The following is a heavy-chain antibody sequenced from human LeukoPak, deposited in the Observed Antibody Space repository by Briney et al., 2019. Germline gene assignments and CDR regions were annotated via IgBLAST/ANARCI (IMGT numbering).Heavy chain of an antibody. D-gene: IGHD3-22*01. J-gene: IGHJ6*02. Sequence: GGSLRLSCAASGFTFSSYGMDWVRQAPGKGLEWVAVISYDGSNKYYADSVKGRFTISRDNSKNTLYLQMNSLRAEDTAVSYCAKEGYYYDSSGYNYYYGMDVWGQGTTVTVSS. CDR1: GFTFSSYG. V-gene: IGHV3-30*18. CDR2: ISYDGSNK. CDR3: AKEGYYYDSSGYNYYYGMDV.